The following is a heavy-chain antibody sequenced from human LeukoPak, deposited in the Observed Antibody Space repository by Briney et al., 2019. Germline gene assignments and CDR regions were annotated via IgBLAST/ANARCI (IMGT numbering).Heavy chain of an antibody. Sequence: GGSLRLSCAASGFTFSSYDMHWVRQATGKGLEWVSAIGTAGDTYYPGSVKGRFTISRENAKNSLYLQMNRLRAGDTAVYYCARDLYRRGGAFDIWGQGTMVTVSS. D-gene: IGHD2-2*01. CDR2: IGTAGDT. CDR3: ARDLYRRGGAFDI. V-gene: IGHV3-13*01. J-gene: IGHJ3*02. CDR1: GFTFSSYD.